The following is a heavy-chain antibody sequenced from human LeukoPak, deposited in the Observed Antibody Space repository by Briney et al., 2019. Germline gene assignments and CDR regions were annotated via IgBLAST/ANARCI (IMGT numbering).Heavy chain of an antibody. Sequence: ASVKVSCKASGYTFTAYYMHWVRQAPGQGLEWMGWINPNSGDTNYAQKFQGRVTMTRDTSISTAYMELSSLRSDDMAVYYCAREGEDSDDTNWFDPWGQGTLVTVSS. J-gene: IGHJ5*02. CDR2: INPNSGDT. CDR3: AREGEDSDDTNWFDP. CDR1: GYTFTAYY. V-gene: IGHV1-2*02. D-gene: IGHD3-10*01.